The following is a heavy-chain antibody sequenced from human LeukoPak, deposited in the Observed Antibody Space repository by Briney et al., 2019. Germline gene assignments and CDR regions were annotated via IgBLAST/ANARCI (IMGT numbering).Heavy chain of an antibody. D-gene: IGHD5-18*01. J-gene: IGHJ5*02. CDR1: GFTFSSYA. CDR3: ARDRGSYGFMGFDP. Sequence: GGSLRLSCAASGFTFSSYAMHWVRQAPGKGLEWVAVISYDGSNKYYADSVKGRFTISRDNSKNTLYLQMNSLRAEDTAVYYCARDRGSYGFMGFDPWGQGTLVTVSS. V-gene: IGHV3-30*04. CDR2: ISYDGSNK.